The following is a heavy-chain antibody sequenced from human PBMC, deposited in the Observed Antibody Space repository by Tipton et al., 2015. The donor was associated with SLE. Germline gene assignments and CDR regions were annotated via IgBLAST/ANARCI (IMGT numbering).Heavy chain of an antibody. CDR3: ARAGGCCSTSCYIGWFDP. J-gene: IGHJ5*02. V-gene: IGHV4-59*01. D-gene: IGHD2-2*02. CDR2: IYYSGST. Sequence: TLSLTCAVYGGSFSGYYWSWIRQPPGKGLEWIGYIYYSGSTNYNPSLKSRVTISADTSKNQFSLKLSSVTAEDTAVYYCARAGGCCSTSCYIGWFDPWGQGTLVTVSS. CDR1: GGSFSGYY.